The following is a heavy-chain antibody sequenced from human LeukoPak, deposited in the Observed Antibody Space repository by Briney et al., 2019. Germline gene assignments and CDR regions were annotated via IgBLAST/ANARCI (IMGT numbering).Heavy chain of an antibody. Sequence: GGSLRLSCAASGFTFSNYWMHWVRQAPGKGLVWVSRINTDGSSTNCADSVKGRFTISRDNAKNTVYLQMNSLRAEDTAVYYCANGAFRLYYIDVWGKGTTVTVSS. CDR2: INTDGSST. D-gene: IGHD3-16*01. J-gene: IGHJ6*03. CDR3: ANGAFRLYYIDV. V-gene: IGHV3-74*01. CDR1: GFTFSNYW.